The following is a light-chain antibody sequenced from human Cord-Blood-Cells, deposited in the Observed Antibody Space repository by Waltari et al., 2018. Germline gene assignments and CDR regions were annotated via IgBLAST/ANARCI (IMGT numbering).Light chain of an antibody. CDR2: EVS. J-gene: IGLJ3*02. CDR1: SSDVGGYHY. Sequence: QSALTQPPSASGSPGQSVTISCTGTSSDVGGYHYVSWYQQHPGKAPKPMIYEVSKRPSGVPERFSGSKSGNTASLTVSGLQAEDEADYYCSSYAGSNNLVFGGGTKLTVL. CDR3: SSYAGSNNLV. V-gene: IGLV2-8*01.